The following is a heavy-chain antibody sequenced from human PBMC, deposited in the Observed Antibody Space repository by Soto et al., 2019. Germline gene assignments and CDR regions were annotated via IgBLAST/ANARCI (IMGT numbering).Heavy chain of an antibody. CDR3: ARDRPLPWRMDV. CDR2: IIPIFGTA. V-gene: IGHV1-69*13. CDR1: GGTFSSYA. Sequence: GASVKVSGKASGGTFSSYAISWVRQAPGQGLEWMGGIIPIFGTANYAQKFQGRVTITADESTSTAYMELSSLSSEATAVYYCARDRPLPWRMDVWGQGTTVTVSS. J-gene: IGHJ6*02.